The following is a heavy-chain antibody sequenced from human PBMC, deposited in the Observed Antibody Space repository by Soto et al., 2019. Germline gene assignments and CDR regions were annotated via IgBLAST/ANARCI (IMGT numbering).Heavy chain of an antibody. Sequence: PGGSLRLCCAASGCNCSGYAMSWVRQDPGKGLEWVSAISGSGGSTYYADSVKGRFTISRDNSKNTLYLQMNSLRAEDTAVYYCAKDRPVETSFSLRLWTSTTYYSYGMDVWGQGTTVTVSS. CDR2: ISGSGGST. CDR3: AKDRPVETSFSLRLWTSTTYYSYGMDV. CDR1: GCNCSGYA. V-gene: IGHV3-23*01. J-gene: IGHJ6*02. D-gene: IGHD4-17*01.